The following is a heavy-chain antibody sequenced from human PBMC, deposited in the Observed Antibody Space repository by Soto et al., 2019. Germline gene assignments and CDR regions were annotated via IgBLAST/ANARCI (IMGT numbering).Heavy chain of an antibody. CDR3: ARAESGGSGLWYFDV. V-gene: IGHV3-13*01. J-gene: IGHJ2*01. Sequence: GGSLRLSCAASGFTFSSYDMHWVRQAIGKGMEWVSAIGTAGDTYYPGSVKGLFTISRENAKNSLYLQMNSLRAGDTAVYYCARAESGGSGLWYFDVWGRGTLVTVSS. D-gene: IGHD2-15*01. CDR1: GFTFSSYD. CDR2: IGTAGDT.